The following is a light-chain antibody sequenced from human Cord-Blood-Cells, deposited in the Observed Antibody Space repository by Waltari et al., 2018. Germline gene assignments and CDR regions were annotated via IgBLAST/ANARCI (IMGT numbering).Light chain of an antibody. J-gene: IGKJ3*01. CDR3: IQALQTPRFT. CDR2: LGS. V-gene: IGKV2-28*01. CDR1: QSLLHSNGYNY. Sequence: DIVMTQSPLSLPVTPGEPASISCRSSQSLLHSNGYNYLDWYLQKPGQSPQLLIYLGSNRASGVPDRFSGSGSGTDFTLKISRVEAEDVGVYYCIQALQTPRFTFGPGTKVDIK.